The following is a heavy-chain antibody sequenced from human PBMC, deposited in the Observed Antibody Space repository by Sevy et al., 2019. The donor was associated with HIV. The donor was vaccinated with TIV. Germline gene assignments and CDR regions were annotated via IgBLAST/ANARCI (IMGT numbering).Heavy chain of an antibody. CDR2: IYSGGST. V-gene: IGHV3-53*01. CDR1: GFTVSSSY. J-gene: IGHJ5*02. Sequence: GGSLRLSCAASGFTVSSSYMTWVRQPPGKGLEWVSVIYSGGSTYYADSVQGRFTMSRDNSKNTLYLQMNNLRADDTAVYYCARGRGVFGAVAINWFDPWGQGALVTVSS. D-gene: IGHD3-3*01. CDR3: ARGRGVFGAVAINWFDP.